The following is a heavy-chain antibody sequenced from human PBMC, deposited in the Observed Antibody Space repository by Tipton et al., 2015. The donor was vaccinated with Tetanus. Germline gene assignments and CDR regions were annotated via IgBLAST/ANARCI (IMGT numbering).Heavy chain of an antibody. V-gene: IGHV3-9*01. Sequence: SLRLSCVGSGFTFNDFAIHWVRQVSGKGLEWVSAVSGAGGSKVYADSVKGRFTISRDNANNSLYLQMSSLRPEDTVLYYCARAVRGRDVFDVWGQGTVVTVSS. CDR2: VSGAGGSK. J-gene: IGHJ3*01. CDR3: ARAVRGRDVFDV. CDR1: GFTFNDFA. D-gene: IGHD3-10*01.